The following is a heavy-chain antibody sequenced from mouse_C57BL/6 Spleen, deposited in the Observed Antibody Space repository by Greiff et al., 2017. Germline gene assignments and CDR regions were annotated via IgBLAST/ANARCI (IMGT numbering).Heavy chain of an antibody. V-gene: IGHV1-18*01. CDR3: ARFGTPGYFDV. J-gene: IGHJ1*03. D-gene: IGHD2-14*01. Sequence: VQLQQSGPELVKPGASVKIPCKASGYTFTDYNMDWVKQSHGKSLEWIGDINPNNGGHIYNQKFKGKATLTVDKSSSTAYMELRSLTSEDTAVDYCARFGTPGYFDVWGTGTTVTISS. CDR1: GYTFTDYN. CDR2: INPNNGGH.